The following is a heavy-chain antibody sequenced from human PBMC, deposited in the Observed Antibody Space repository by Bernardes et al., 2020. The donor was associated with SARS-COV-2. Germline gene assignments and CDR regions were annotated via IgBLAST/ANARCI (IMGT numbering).Heavy chain of an antibody. D-gene: IGHD3-22*01. CDR1: GDRVGSSNNA. CDR2: TYFRSKWYT. J-gene: IGHJ3*02. Sequence: SQTLSLTCDISGDRVGSSNNAWNWIRQSPSRGLEWLGRTYFRSKWYTDYAASVRGRIIVESDTVKNQFSLHLSSVTPEDTGVYFCARQLFLWTMSRGHLDIWGQGTMVSVSS. V-gene: IGHV6-1*01. CDR3: ARQLFLWTMSRGHLDI.